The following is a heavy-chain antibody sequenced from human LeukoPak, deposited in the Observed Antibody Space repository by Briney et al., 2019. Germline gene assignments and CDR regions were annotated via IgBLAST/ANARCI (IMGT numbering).Heavy chain of an antibody. V-gene: IGHV4-39*07. D-gene: IGHD4-17*01. Sequence: SETLSLTCTVSGGSISSSSYYWGWIRQPPGKGLEWIGSISYSGSTYYNPSLKSRVTISVDTSKNQFSLKLSSVTAADTAVYYCARERAVTTYYYFDYWGQGTLVTVSS. CDR3: ARERAVTTYYYFDY. CDR1: GGSISSSSYY. CDR2: ISYSGST. J-gene: IGHJ4*02.